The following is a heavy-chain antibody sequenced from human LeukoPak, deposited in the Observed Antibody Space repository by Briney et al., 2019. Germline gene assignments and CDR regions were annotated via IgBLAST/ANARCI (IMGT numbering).Heavy chain of an antibody. V-gene: IGHV1-2*02. J-gene: IGHJ4*02. D-gene: IGHD3-10*01. CDR1: GFTFSNYG. CDR3: ESRGGSGTYDFDY. CDR2: INPNSGDT. Sequence: PGGSLRLSCAASGFTFSNYGMHWVRQAPGQGLEWMGWINPNSGDTNYAKKFQGRVTMTRDTSISAAYMELSRLISDDTAVYYCESRGGSGTYDFDYWGQGTLVTVSS.